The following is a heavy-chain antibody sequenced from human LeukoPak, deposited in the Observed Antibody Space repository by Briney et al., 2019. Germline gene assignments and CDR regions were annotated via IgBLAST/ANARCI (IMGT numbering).Heavy chain of an antibody. J-gene: IGHJ4*02. CDR2: INPSVGST. CDR1: GYTFTSYY. D-gene: IGHD3-9*01. CDR3: ARSPLRYLPGYYFDY. V-gene: IGHV1-46*01. Sequence: ASVKVFCKASGYTFTSYYMHWVRQAPGQGLEWMGIINPSVGSTSYALEFQGRVTMTRDTSTSTVFMELSSLRSEDTAVYYCARSPLRYLPGYYFDYWGQGTLVTVSS.